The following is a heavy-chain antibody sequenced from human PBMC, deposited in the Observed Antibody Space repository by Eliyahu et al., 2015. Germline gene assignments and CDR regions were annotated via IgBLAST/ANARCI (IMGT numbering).Heavy chain of an antibody. V-gene: IGHV1-18*01. CDR3: AREAHYYDPLDY. J-gene: IGHJ4*02. D-gene: IGHD3-22*01. CDR2: ISAYNGNT. Sequence: PGQGLEWMGWISAYNGNTNYAQKLQGRVTMTTDTSTSTAYMELRSLRSDDTAVYYCAREAHYYDPLDYWGQGTLVTVSS.